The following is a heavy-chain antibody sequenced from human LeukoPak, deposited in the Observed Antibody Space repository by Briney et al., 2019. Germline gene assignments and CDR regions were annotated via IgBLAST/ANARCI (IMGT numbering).Heavy chain of an antibody. D-gene: IGHD3-22*01. Sequence: PSETLSLTCSVSGGSISSYYWSWIRQPPGKGLEWIGYMYYSGSTNYNPSLKSRVVISVDTSKNQFSLKLSSVTAADTALYYCAREVVYDSSGYYRRVDYWGQGILVTVSS. V-gene: IGHV4-59*01. CDR1: GGSISSYY. CDR2: MYYSGST. J-gene: IGHJ4*02. CDR3: AREVVYDSSGYYRRVDY.